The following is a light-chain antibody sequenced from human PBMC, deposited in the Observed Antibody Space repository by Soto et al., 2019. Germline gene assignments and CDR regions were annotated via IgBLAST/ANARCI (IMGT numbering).Light chain of an antibody. CDR2: GNS. CDR1: SSKIGAGYD. Sequence: QSVLTQPPSVSGAPGQRVTISYTGSSSKIGAGYDVHWYQQLPGTAPKLLIYGNSNRPSGVPDRFSGSKSGTSASLAITGLQTEDEADYYCHSYDSSLSGFVFGTGTKVTVL. V-gene: IGLV1-40*01. J-gene: IGLJ1*01. CDR3: HSYDSSLSGFV.